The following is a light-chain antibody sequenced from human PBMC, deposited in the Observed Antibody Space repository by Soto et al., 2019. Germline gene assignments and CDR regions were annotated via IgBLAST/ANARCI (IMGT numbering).Light chain of an antibody. J-gene: IGKJ1*01. CDR1: QSISSY. V-gene: IGKV1-39*01. CDR2: AAS. CDR3: QQSYSTPPWT. Sequence: DIQMTQSPSSLSASVGDRVTITCRASQSISSYLNWYQQKPGKAPKLLIYAASSLQSGVTSRFCGSGSATDFSLTISSLQPEDFATYYCQQSYSTPPWTFGQGTKVEIK.